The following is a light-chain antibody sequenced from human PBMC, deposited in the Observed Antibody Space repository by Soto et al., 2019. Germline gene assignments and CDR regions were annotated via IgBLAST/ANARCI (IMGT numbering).Light chain of an antibody. CDR1: RSLLYSDGNIY. CDR2: MVS. V-gene: IGKV2-30*01. Sequence: EVLVTQSPLYLPVTLGQPASISCRSTRSLLYSDGNIYLNWFHQRPGQPPRRLIHMVSNRDSEVTDRFSGSRSETDFTLKISRVEAEDVGIYYCMQGTHWPTWTFGQGTRVDVK. J-gene: IGKJ1*01. CDR3: MQGTHWPTWT.